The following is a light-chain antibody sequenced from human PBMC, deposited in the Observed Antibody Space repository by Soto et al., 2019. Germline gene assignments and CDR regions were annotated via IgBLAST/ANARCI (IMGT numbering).Light chain of an antibody. CDR1: SSDVGTYNL. V-gene: IGLV2-23*01. J-gene: IGLJ1*01. CDR3: CSYAGSSTYV. Sequence: QSVLTQPASVSGSPGQSITMSCTGTSSDVGTYNLVSWYQHHPGKAPKLMIYEGSKRPSGVSNRFSGSKSGNTASLTISGLQAEDEADYYCCSYAGSSTYVFGTGTKVTVL. CDR2: EGS.